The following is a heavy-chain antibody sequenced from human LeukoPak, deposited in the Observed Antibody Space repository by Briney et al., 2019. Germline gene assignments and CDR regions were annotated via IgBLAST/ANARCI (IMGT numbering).Heavy chain of an antibody. J-gene: IGHJ4*02. D-gene: IGHD6-6*01. CDR3: ASSIAEPYYFDY. CDR1: GFPFSNYA. CDR2: ITGSGRT. V-gene: IGHV3-23*01. Sequence: PGGSLRLSCAASGFPFSNYAMAWVRQAPGEGLQWVSSITGSGRTFYADAVKGRFTVSRDNSKSSLFLQMNSLRAEDTAVYYCASSIAEPYYFDYWGQGTLVTVSS.